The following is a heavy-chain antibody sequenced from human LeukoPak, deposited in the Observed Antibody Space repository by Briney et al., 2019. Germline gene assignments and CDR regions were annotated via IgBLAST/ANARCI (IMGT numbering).Heavy chain of an antibody. D-gene: IGHD2-8*02. Sequence: GGSLRLSCAASGFTFSSFAMTWVRQAPGKGLEWVSGFDGNGPNTYYADSVKGRWTISRDNSRNALYLEMNSLRPEDTAIYYCAKPRTTGLGWAQFDYWGQGSLVTVSS. CDR3: AKPRTTGLGWAQFDY. J-gene: IGHJ4*02. CDR2: FDGNGPNT. V-gene: IGHV3-23*01. CDR1: GFTFSSFA.